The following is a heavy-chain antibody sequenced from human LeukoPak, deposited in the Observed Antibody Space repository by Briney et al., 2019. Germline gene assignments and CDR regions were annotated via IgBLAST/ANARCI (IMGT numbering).Heavy chain of an antibody. D-gene: IGHD6-6*01. Sequence: GRSLRLSCAASGFTFDDYAMHWVRQAPGKGLEWVSGISWNSGTIGYADSVKGRFTISRDNAKNSLYLQMNSLRVEDTAVYYRAKGVEYSSSGGLDYWGQGTLVTVSS. CDR3: AKGVEYSSSGGLDY. J-gene: IGHJ4*02. CDR1: GFTFDDYA. CDR2: ISWNSGTI. V-gene: IGHV3-9*01.